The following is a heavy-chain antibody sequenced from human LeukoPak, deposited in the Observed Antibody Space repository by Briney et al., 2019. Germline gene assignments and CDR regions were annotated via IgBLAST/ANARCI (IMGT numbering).Heavy chain of an antibody. Sequence: GGSLRLSCAAFGFTVSSNYMSWVRQAPGKGLEWVSVIYSGGSTYYADSVKGRFTISRDNSKNTLYLQMNSLRAEDTAVYYCARVDYYDSSGYLDYWGQGTLVTVSS. V-gene: IGHV3-53*01. J-gene: IGHJ4*02. CDR2: IYSGGST. CDR1: GFTVSSNY. D-gene: IGHD3-22*01. CDR3: ARVDYYDSSGYLDY.